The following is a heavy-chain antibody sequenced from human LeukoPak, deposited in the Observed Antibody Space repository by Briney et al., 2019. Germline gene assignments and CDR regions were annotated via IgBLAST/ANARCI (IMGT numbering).Heavy chain of an antibody. D-gene: IGHD1-1*01. CDR1: GFTFSSTS. J-gene: IGHJ4*02. CDR3: ARDDRRYGHDFDY. V-gene: IGHV3-23*01. CDR2: TVGGGDGT. Sequence: PGGSLRLSCAASGFTFSSTSMSWVRQAPGKGLEWVAVTVGGGDGTYYADSVKGRFTISRDNSNNTLYLQMNSLRAEDTALYYCARDDRRYGHDFDYWGQGTLVTVSS.